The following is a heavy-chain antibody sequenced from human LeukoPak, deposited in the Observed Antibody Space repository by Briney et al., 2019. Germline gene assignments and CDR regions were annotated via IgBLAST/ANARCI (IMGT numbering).Heavy chain of an antibody. CDR2: INTNTGNP. J-gene: IGHJ3*02. V-gene: IGHV7-4-1*02. CDR3: ARDWPYYDYVWGSYRPFGGDAFDI. D-gene: IGHD3-16*02. Sequence: ASVKVSCKASGYTFTSYAMNWVRQAPGQGLEWMGWINTNTGNPTYAQGFTGRFVFSLDTSVSTAYLQISSLKAEDTAVYYCARDWPYYDYVWGSYRPFGGDAFDIWGQGTMVTVSS. CDR1: GYTFTSYA.